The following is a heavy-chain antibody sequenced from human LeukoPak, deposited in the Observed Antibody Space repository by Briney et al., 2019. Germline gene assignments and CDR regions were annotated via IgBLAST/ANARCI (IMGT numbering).Heavy chain of an antibody. Sequence: GGSLRLSCATSGFTFRSYAMIWVRQAPERGLQWVSGISGSGTYYADFAKGRFTISRDNSKNTLYLQMNSLRAEDTATYYCARDGASIDDQYYGLDVWGQGTTVTVSS. CDR1: GFTFRSYA. CDR3: ARDGASIDDQYYGLDV. CDR2: ISGSGT. J-gene: IGHJ6*02. D-gene: IGHD1-1*01. V-gene: IGHV3-23*01.